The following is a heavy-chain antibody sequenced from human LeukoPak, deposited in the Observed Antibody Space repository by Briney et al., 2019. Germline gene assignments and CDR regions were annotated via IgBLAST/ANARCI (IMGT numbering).Heavy chain of an antibody. D-gene: IGHD6-19*01. V-gene: IGHV4-38-2*01. Sequence: TSETLSLTCVVSGYSISSGYYWGWIRQPPGKGLEWIGSIYHGGSTYYNPSLESRVTISVDRSKNQFSLKLSSVTAADTAVYYCAKGGGMAVPGPFEYWGQGTLVTVSS. CDR1: GYSISSGYY. CDR3: AKGGGMAVPGPFEY. CDR2: IYHGGST. J-gene: IGHJ4*02.